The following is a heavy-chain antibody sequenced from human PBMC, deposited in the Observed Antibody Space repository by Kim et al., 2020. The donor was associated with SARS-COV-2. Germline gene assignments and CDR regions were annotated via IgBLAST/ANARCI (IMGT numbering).Heavy chain of an antibody. V-gene: IGHV4-34*01. CDR1: GGSFSGYY. CDR3: ARGSPAVPSGWYGGGY. Sequence: SETLSLTCAVYGGSFSGYYWSWIRQPPGKGLEWIGEINHSGSTNYNPSLKSRVTISVDTSKNQFSLKLSSVTAADTAVYYCARGSPAVPSGWYGGGYWGQGTLVTVSS. CDR2: INHSGST. D-gene: IGHD6-19*01. J-gene: IGHJ4*02.